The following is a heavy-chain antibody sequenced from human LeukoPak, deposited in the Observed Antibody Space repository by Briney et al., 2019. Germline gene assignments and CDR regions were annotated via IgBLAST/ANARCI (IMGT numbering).Heavy chain of an antibody. V-gene: IGHV4-59*08. Sequence: SETLSLTCTVSGGSISSYYWSWIRQPPGKGLEWIGYIYYSGSTNYNPSLKSRVTISVDTSKNQFSLKLGSVTAADTAVYYCARHSRPYSSGWYVWDYWGQGTLVTVSS. D-gene: IGHD6-19*01. J-gene: IGHJ4*02. CDR3: ARHSRPYSSGWYVWDY. CDR2: IYYSGST. CDR1: GGSISSYY.